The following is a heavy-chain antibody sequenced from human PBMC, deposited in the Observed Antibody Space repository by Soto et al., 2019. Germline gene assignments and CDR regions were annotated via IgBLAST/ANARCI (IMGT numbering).Heavy chain of an antibody. CDR3: ARGGRGYEFDY. J-gene: IGHJ4*02. V-gene: IGHV3-64*01. CDR2: ISINGGST. Sequence: GGALRLSCAASGFTFSPYAIPLVRLAPVKGLEYVLPISINGGSTYYANSVKGRFTISRDNSKNTLYLQMGSLRPEDTAVYYCARGGRGYEFDYWGQGTPVTVSS. CDR1: GFTFSPYA. D-gene: IGHD5-12*01.